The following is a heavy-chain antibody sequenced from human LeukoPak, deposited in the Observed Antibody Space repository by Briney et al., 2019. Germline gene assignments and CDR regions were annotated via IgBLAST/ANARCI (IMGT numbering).Heavy chain of an antibody. D-gene: IGHD6-13*01. J-gene: IGHJ4*02. Sequence: GGSLRLSCAASGFTVSSYYMSWVRQAPGKGLQWVSIIHSDGSTYYADSVKGRFTISRDNSKNTLYLQMNSLGAEDTAVYYCAREKNDIAEAEAYWGQGTLVTVSS. V-gene: IGHV3-66*01. CDR3: AREKNDIAEAEAY. CDR1: GFTVSSYY. CDR2: IHSDGST.